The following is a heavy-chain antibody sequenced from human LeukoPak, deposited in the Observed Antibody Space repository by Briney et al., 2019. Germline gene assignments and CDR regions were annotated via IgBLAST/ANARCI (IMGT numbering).Heavy chain of an antibody. Sequence: ASVKVSCKASGYTFTSYDINWVRQATGQGVEWMGWMNPNSGNTGYAQKFQGRVTMTRNTSISTAYMELSSLRSEDTAVYYCARGREIPTDFDYWGQGTLVTVSS. CDR1: GYTFTSYD. CDR3: ARGREIPTDFDY. CDR2: MNPNSGNT. D-gene: IGHD2-2*02. V-gene: IGHV1-8*01. J-gene: IGHJ4*02.